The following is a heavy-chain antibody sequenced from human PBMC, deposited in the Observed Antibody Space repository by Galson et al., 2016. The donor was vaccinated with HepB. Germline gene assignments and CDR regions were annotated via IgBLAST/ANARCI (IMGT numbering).Heavy chain of an antibody. CDR3: AKMGSGWYRNYFIDS. V-gene: IGHV4-61*05. CDR2: ISHSETT. J-gene: IGHJ4*02. D-gene: IGHD6-13*01. CDR1: GGSISSSSYY. Sequence: SETLSLTCTVSGGSISSSSYYWAWVCQAPGKGLEWIGEISHSETTRYNPSLKGRVSISLDKPRNFFSLRVTSVTSADTAIYYCAKMGSGWYRNYFIDSWGQGTLVTVSS.